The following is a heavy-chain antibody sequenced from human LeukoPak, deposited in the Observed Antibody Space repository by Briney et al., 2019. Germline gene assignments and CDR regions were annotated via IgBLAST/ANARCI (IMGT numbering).Heavy chain of an antibody. Sequence: ASVKVSCKASGYTFTSYGISWVRQAPGQGLEWMGWISAYNGNTNYAQKLQGRVTMTTDTSTSTAYMELRSLRSDDTAVYYCARDLWTYSSGWYVSHYWGRGTLVTVSS. CDR3: ARDLWTYSSGWYVSHY. CDR2: ISAYNGNT. D-gene: IGHD6-19*01. V-gene: IGHV1-18*01. J-gene: IGHJ4*02. CDR1: GYTFTSYG.